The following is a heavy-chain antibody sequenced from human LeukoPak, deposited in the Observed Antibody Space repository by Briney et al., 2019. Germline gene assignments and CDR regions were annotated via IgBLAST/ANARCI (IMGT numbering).Heavy chain of an antibody. V-gene: IGHV3-30*02. D-gene: IGHD4-17*01. CDR1: GIIFSSYG. J-gene: IGHJ4*02. CDR2: IRYDGSIK. Sequence: GGSLRLSCAASGIIFSSYGMHWVRQAPGKGLEWVAFIRYDGSIKYYADSVKGRFTISRDNSKNTLYLQMNSLRAEDTAVYYCAKAARGDSTDYWGQGTLVTVSS. CDR3: AKAARGDSTDY.